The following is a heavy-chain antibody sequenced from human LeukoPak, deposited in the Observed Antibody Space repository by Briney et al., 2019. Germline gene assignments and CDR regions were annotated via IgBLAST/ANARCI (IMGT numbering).Heavy chain of an antibody. V-gene: IGHV4-31*03. Sequence: PSETLSLTCTVSGGSISSGGYYWSWIRQHPGKGLEWIGYIYYSGSTYYNPSLKSRVTISVDTSKNQFSLKLSSVTAADTAVYYCARVSAVYYGMDVWGQGTTVTVSS. CDR1: GGSISSGGYY. J-gene: IGHJ6*02. CDR3: ARVSAVYYGMDV. D-gene: IGHD3-3*02. CDR2: IYYSGST.